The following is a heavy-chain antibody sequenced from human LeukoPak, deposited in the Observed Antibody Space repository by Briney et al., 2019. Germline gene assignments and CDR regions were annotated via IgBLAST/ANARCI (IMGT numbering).Heavy chain of an antibody. CDR1: GFTFSSYS. D-gene: IGHD3-16*02. V-gene: IGHV3-21*01. CDR3: ARGKKGILRLGELSCFDY. CDR2: ISSSGSYI. J-gene: IGHJ4*02. Sequence: GGSLRLSCAASGFTFSSYSMNWVRQAPGKGLEWVSSISSSGSYIYYADSVKGRFTISRENAKNSLYLQMNSLRAGDTAVYYCARGKKGILRLGELSCFDYWGQGTLVTVSS.